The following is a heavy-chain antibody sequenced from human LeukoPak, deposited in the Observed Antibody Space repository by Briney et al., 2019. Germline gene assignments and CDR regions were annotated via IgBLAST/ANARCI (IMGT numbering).Heavy chain of an antibody. J-gene: IGHJ4*02. CDR1: GYTLTELP. CDR2: FDPEDGET. D-gene: IGHD6-19*01. Sequence: GASVKVSCKVSGYTLTELPMHWVRQAPGKGLEWMGGFDPEDGETIYAQKFQGRVTMTEDTSTDTAYMELSSLRSEDTAVYYCATVYSSGWYYFDYWGQGTLVTVSS. V-gene: IGHV1-24*01. CDR3: ATVYSSGWYYFDY.